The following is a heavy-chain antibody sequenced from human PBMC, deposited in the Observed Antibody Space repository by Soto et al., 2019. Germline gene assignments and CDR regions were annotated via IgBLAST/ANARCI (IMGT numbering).Heavy chain of an antibody. CDR2: INHSGST. J-gene: IGHJ4*02. D-gene: IGHD2-15*01. CDR3: ARVGGRDIVVVLAATYFDY. CDR1: GGSFSGYY. Sequence: QVQLQQWGAGLLKPSETLSLTCAVYGGSFSGYYWSWIRQPPGKGLEWIGEINHSGSTNYNPSLKSRVTISVDTSKNQFSLKLSSVTAADTAVYYCARVGGRDIVVVLAATYFDYWGQGTLVTVSS. V-gene: IGHV4-34*01.